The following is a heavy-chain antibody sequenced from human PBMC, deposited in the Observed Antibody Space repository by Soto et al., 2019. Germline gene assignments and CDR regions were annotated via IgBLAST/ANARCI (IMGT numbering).Heavy chain of an antibody. CDR3: ARARCSSTICYSSYYYYGMDA. CDR1: GFTVSSNY. CDR2: IYSGGST. V-gene: IGHV3-53*01. J-gene: IGHJ6*02. Sequence: GGSLRLSCAASGFTVSSNYMSWVGQAPGKGLEWVSVIYSGGSTYYADSVKGRFTISRDNSKNTLYLQMNSLRAEDTAVYYCARARCSSTICYSSYYYYGMDAWGQAPTVTVS. D-gene: IGHD2-2*01.